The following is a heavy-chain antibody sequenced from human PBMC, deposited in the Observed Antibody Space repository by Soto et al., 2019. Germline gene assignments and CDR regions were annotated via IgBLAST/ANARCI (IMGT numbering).Heavy chain of an antibody. V-gene: IGHV2-5*02. J-gene: IGHJ4*02. CDR2: IYWDDDK. D-gene: IGHD6-19*01. Sequence: QITLKESGPTLVKPTQTLTLTCTFSGFSLSSTRMAVGWIRQPPGKALEWLALIYWDDDKRYSPFLKSRLTITKDISKNQVVLTMSTMDPVDTARYYCAHIVVAGLGYYFDYWVQGTLVTVSS. CDR1: GFSLSSTRMA. CDR3: AHIVVAGLGYYFDY.